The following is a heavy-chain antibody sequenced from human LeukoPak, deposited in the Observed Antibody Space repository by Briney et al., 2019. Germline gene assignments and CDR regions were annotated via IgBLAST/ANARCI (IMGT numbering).Heavy chain of an antibody. J-gene: IGHJ4*02. CDR2: ISGSGGST. CDR3: AKSLPMVVVITYFDD. D-gene: IGHD2-15*01. Sequence: GGSLRLSCAASGFAFSAYAMSWVRQAPGTGLEWVSGISGSGGSTYYADSVKGRFSISRDNSKNTLYLQMNSLRAEDTAVYYCAKSLPMVVVITYFDDWGQGTLVTASS. CDR1: GFAFSAYA. V-gene: IGHV3-23*01.